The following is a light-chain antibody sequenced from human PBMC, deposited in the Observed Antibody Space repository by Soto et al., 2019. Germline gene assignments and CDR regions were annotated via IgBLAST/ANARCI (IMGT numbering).Light chain of an antibody. Sequence: QSVLTQPPSVSGAPGQRVTISCTGSSSNIGAGFDVHWYQQLPGTAPKLLIFRNNNRPSGVPDRFSGSQSGTSASLGITGLQAEDEADYYCQSYDSSLSGSVFGGGTKLTVL. CDR3: QSYDSSLSGSV. J-gene: IGLJ3*02. CDR1: SSNIGAGFD. CDR2: RNN. V-gene: IGLV1-40*01.